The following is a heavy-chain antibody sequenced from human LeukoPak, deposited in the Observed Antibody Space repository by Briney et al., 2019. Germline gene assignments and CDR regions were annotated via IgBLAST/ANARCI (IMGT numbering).Heavy chain of an antibody. J-gene: IGHJ4*02. CDR2: ISYDGSNK. D-gene: IGHD6-6*01. V-gene: IGHV3-30-3*01. CDR3: ARDRGSSSGRGLDY. Sequence: ISYDGSNKYYAASVKGRFTISRDNSKNTLYLQMNSLRAEDTAVYYCARDRGSSSGRGLDYWGQGTLVTVSS.